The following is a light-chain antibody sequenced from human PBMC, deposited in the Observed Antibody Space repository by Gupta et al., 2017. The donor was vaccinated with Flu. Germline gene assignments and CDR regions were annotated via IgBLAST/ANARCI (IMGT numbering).Light chain of an antibody. V-gene: IGLV1-40*01. Sequence: QSVLTQPSSVSGAPGQRVIISCTGSSSNIGAGYSLHWYRQIPRTAPKLFISGDNNRPSGGPDRFSGSRSGISASLAITGLQAEDEGDYFCQSFDRSLSGVIFGGGTKLTVL. CDR2: GDN. J-gene: IGLJ2*01. CDR3: QSFDRSLSGVI. CDR1: SSNIGAGYS.